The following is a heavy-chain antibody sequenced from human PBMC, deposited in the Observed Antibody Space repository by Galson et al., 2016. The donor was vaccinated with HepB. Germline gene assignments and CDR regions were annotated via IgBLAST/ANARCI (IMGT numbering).Heavy chain of an antibody. J-gene: IGHJ3*02. V-gene: IGHV3-23*01. Sequence: SLRLSCAASGFIFSSSAMHWVRQAPGKGLEWVSSIDSTGDSTSYADSVKGRFTISRDNSENTLFLQMNNLRAEDTALYYCVIDPRGTQWLVVRGAFDIWGQGTLVTVSS. D-gene: IGHD3-22*01. CDR1: GFIFSSSA. CDR3: VIDPRGTQWLVVRGAFDI. CDR2: IDSTGDST.